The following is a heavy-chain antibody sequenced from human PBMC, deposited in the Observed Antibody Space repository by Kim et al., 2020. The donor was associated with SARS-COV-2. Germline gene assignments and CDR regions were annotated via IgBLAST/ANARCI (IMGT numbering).Heavy chain of an antibody. CDR1: GFTFSRYE. D-gene: IGHD3-10*01. V-gene: IGHV3-48*03. Sequence: GGSLRLSCAASGFTFSRYEMNWVRQAPGKGLEWVSYIGVGVTSVYYIDSVKGRFTISRDNTKNSLYLQMNSLRAEDTAVYYCARALIRQRSLGPWFWGQGTLVTVSS. CDR2: IGVGVTSV. J-gene: IGHJ4*02. CDR3: ARALIRQRSLGPWF.